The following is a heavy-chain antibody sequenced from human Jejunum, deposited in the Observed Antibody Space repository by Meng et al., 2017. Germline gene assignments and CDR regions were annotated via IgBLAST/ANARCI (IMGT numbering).Heavy chain of an antibody. Sequence: GGSLRLSCAASGLSFSDYAMSWVRQAPGKGLEWVSSLSGDGSRPYYAESVRGRFTISRDNSKNTLYLQMNSLRAEDTAMYYCAKDRVLSNSDYWGQGTLVTVSS. CDR3: AKDRVLSNSDY. CDR1: GLSFSDYA. CDR2: LSGDGSRP. V-gene: IGHV3-23*01. D-gene: IGHD2-2*01. J-gene: IGHJ4*02.